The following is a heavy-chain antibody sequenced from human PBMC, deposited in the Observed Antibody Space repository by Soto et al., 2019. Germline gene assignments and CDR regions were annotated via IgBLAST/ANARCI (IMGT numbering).Heavy chain of an antibody. Sequence: EVQLVESGGGLVQPGRSLRLSCVASGFTADDYALHWVRQAPGKGLEWVSGISSNSDTIHYADSVKGRFTISRDNAKNSLFLQINSLSPEDTAVYYCAKDMTWGGMTTIHGFDSWGQGTLVTVSS. V-gene: IGHV3-9*02. CDR1: GFTADDYA. D-gene: IGHD4-17*01. CDR3: AKDMTWGGMTTIHGFDS. J-gene: IGHJ4*02. CDR2: ISSNSDTI.